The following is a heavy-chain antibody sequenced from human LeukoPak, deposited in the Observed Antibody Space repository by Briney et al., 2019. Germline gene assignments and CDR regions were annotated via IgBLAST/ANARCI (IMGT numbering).Heavy chain of an antibody. CDR2: INYSGRT. V-gene: IGHV4-59*08. D-gene: IGHD3-9*01. J-gene: IGHJ5*02. CDR1: GRSIFTYY. Sequence: PSETLSLTCTVSGRSIFTYYWTWIRQPPGKGLEWIGSINYSGRTNFNPSLKSRVTLSIDTSKNQFSLKLSSVTAAGTAVYYCARHFRVDYDILTGANWFDPWGQGTLVTVSS. CDR3: ARHFRVDYDILTGANWFDP.